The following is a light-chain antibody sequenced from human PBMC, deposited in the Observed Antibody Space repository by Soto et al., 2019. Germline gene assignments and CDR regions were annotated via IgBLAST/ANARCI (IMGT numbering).Light chain of an antibody. Sequence: QSVLTQPPSVSGAPGQRVTISCTGSSSNIGAGYDVHWYQQLPGTAPKLLIYSNSNRPSGVPDRFSGSKSDTSASLAITGLQAEDEADYYCQSYDNDLSGLVFGTGTKVTVL. CDR3: QSYDNDLSGLV. V-gene: IGLV1-40*01. CDR2: SNS. CDR1: SSNIGAGYD. J-gene: IGLJ1*01.